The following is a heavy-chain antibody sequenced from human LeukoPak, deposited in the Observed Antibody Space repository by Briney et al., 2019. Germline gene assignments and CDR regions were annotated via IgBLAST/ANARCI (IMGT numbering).Heavy chain of an antibody. CDR1: GYTFTGYY. J-gene: IGHJ4*02. V-gene: IGHV1-2*02. CDR3: AREAGYCSSTSCYFDY. CDR2: INPSSGGT. Sequence: ASVKVSCKASGYTFTGYYMHWVRQAPGQGLEWMGWINPSSGGTNYAQKFQGRVTMTRDTSISTAYMELSRLRSDDTAVYYCAREAGYCSSTSCYFDYWGQGTLVTVSS. D-gene: IGHD2-2*01.